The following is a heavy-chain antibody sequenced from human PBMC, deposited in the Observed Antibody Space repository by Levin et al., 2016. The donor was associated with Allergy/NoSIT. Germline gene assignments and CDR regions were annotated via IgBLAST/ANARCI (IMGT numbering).Heavy chain of an antibody. J-gene: IGHJ6*02. CDR3: ATGDRGDYYYYGMDV. Sequence: WVRQAPGQGLEWMGGIIPIFGTANYAQKFQGRVTITADESTSTAYMELSSLRSEDTAVYYCATGDRGDYYYYGMDVWGQGTTVTVSS. D-gene: IGHD3-10*01. V-gene: IGHV1-69*01. CDR2: IIPIFGTA.